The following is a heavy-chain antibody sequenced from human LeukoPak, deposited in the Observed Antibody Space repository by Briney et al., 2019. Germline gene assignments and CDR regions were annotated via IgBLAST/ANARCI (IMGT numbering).Heavy chain of an antibody. Sequence: GGSLRLSCAASGFISSSYWMSWVRHAPGKGLEWVANIKEGGSEKYYVDSVKGRFTISRDNAKNSLYPKTNSLRAEDTAVYYCARRALRYCSSTSCPAQYYGVDVWGKGTTVTVSS. CDR2: IKEGGSEK. CDR3: ARRALRYCSSTSCPAQYYGVDV. V-gene: IGHV3-7*03. CDR1: GFISSSYW. D-gene: IGHD2-2*01. J-gene: IGHJ6*04.